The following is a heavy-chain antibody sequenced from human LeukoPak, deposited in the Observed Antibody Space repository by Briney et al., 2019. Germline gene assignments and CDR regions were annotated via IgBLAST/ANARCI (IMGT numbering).Heavy chain of an antibody. D-gene: IGHD5-12*01. CDR1: GGTFSSYA. J-gene: IGHJ4*02. CDR2: IIPILGIA. Sequence: SVKVSCKASGGTFSSYAISWVRKAPGQGLEWMGRIIPILGIANYAQKFQGRVTITADKSTSTAYMELSSLRSEDTAVYYCASSGVALGVKAMVATTPGDYWGQGTLVTVSS. V-gene: IGHV1-69*04. CDR3: ASSGVALGVKAMVATTPGDY.